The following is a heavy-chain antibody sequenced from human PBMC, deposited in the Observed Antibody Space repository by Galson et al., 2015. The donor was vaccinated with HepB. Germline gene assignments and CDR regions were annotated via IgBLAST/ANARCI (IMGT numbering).Heavy chain of an antibody. D-gene: IGHD1-26*01. Sequence: SVKVSCKVSGYTFTSYGISWVRQAPGQGLEWMGWISAYNGNTNYAQKLQGRVTMTTDTSTSTAYMELRSLRSDDTAVYYCARDLHRRPLVGATHYWGQGTLVTVSS. J-gene: IGHJ4*02. CDR1: GYTFTSYG. CDR3: ARDLHRRPLVGATHY. CDR2: ISAYNGNT. V-gene: IGHV1-18*04.